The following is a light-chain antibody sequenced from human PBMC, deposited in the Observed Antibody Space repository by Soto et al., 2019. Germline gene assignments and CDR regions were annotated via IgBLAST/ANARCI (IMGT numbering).Light chain of an antibody. Sequence: QSALTQPASVSGSPGQSMTISCTGTSSDVGSDNVVSWYQQYPGKAPQLMIYEAFKRPSEVSSPFSGSKSGNTASLTISGLQAEDEAEYHCCSHAGGDTYVFGTGTKVTVL. CDR3: CSHAGGDTYV. V-gene: IGLV2-23*01. J-gene: IGLJ1*01. CDR1: SSDVGSDNV. CDR2: EAF.